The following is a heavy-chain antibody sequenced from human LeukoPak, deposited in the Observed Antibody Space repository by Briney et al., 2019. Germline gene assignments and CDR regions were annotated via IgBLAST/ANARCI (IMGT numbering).Heavy chain of an antibody. CDR1: AYSISSGYY. CDR2: IFHSGNS. J-gene: IGHJ4*02. V-gene: IGHV4-38-2*02. D-gene: IGHD5-24*01. Sequence: SETLSLTCTVSAYSISSGYYWGWIRQPPGKGLEWIGSIFHSGNSYYNPSLKSRVTMSVDTSKNQFSLNLSSMTAADTAVYYCARGRMATILFDYWGQGTLVTVSS. CDR3: ARGRMATILFDY.